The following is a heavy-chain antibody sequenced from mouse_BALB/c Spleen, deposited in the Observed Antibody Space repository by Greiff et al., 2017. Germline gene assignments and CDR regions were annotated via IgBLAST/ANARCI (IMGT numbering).Heavy chain of an antibody. V-gene: IGHV14-3*02. CDR1: GFNIKDYY. Sequence: VQLQQSGAELVKPGASVKLSCTASGFNIKDYYMHWVKQRPEQGLEWIGRIGPANGNTKYDPKFQGKATITADTSSNTAYLQLSSLTSEDTAVYYCARGVDYYAMDYWGQGTSVTVSS. CDR2: IGPANGNT. CDR3: ARGVDYYAMDY. J-gene: IGHJ4*01.